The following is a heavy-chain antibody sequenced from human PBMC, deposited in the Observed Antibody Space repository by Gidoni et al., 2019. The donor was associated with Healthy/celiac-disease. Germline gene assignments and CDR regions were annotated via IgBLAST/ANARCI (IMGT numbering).Heavy chain of an antibody. CDR1: GFTFSRYG. J-gene: IGHJ6*02. CDR2: IWYDGSNK. CDR3: ARVTSSGYLARRYYGMDV. Sequence: QVQLVESGGGVVQPGRSLRLSCAASGFTFSRYGMHWVRQAPGKGLEWVAVIWYDGSNKYYADSVKGRFTISRDNSKNTLYLQMNSLRAEDTAVYYCARVTSSGYLARRYYGMDVWGQGTTVTVSS. D-gene: IGHD3-22*01. V-gene: IGHV3-33*01.